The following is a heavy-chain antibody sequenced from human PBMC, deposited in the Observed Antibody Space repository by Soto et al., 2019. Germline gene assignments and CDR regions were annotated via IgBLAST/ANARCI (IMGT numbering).Heavy chain of an antibody. J-gene: IGHJ6*02. CDR3: ARDSGVLPGYYYGMDV. D-gene: IGHD3-9*01. V-gene: IGHV4-30-4*01. Sequence: PSETLSLTCTVSGGSISSGDYYWSWIRQPPGKGLEWIGYIYYSGSTYYNPSLKSRVTISVDTSKNQFSLKLSSVTAADTAVYYCARDSGVLPGYYYGMDVWGQGTTVTVSS. CDR1: GGSISSGDYY. CDR2: IYYSGST.